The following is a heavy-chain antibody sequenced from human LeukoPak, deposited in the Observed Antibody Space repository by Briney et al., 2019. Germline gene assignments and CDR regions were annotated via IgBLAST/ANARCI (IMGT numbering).Heavy chain of an antibody. CDR1: GYTFTSYG. J-gene: IGHJ5*02. CDR2: INPNSGGT. D-gene: IGHD3-9*01. Sequence: ASVKVSCKASGYTFTSYGISWVRQAPGQGLEWMGWINPNSGGTNYAQKFQGRVTMTRDTSISTAYMELSRLRSDDTTVYYCAREGETYYDILTGYNWFDPWGQGTLVTVSS. CDR3: AREGETYYDILTGYNWFDP. V-gene: IGHV1-2*02.